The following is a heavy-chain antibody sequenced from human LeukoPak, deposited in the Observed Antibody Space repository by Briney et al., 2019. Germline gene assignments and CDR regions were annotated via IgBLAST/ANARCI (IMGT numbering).Heavy chain of an antibody. CDR1: GFTFSTYW. D-gene: IGHD5-24*01. CDR3: ARRRRDGYKGVRLDAFDI. CDR2: INSDESNT. J-gene: IGHJ3*02. Sequence: PGGSLRLSCAASGFTFSTYWMHWVRQAPGKGLVWVSRINSDESNTNYADSVKGRFTISRDNAKNTLYLQMNSLRAEDTAVYYCARRRRDGYKGVRLDAFDIWGQGTMVTVSS. V-gene: IGHV3-74*01.